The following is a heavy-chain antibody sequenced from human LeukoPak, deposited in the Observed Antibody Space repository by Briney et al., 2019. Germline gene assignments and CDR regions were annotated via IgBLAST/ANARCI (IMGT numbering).Heavy chain of an antibody. CDR2: INPSGGST. D-gene: IGHD3-3*01. V-gene: IGHV1-46*01. CDR3: ARESQGYDFWSGYPYYYYYGMDV. CDR1: GYTFTSYY. Sequence: ASVKVSCKASGYTFTSYYMHWVRQAPGQGLEWMGIINPSGGSTSYAQKFQGRVTMTRDTSTSTVYMELSSLRSDGTAVYYCARESQGYDFWSGYPYYYYYGMDVWGQGTTVTVSS. J-gene: IGHJ6*02.